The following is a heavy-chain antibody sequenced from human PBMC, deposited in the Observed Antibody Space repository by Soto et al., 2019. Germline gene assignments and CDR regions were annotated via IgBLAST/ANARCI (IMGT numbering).Heavy chain of an antibody. CDR3: ARLPGPLVSVLYIYPVDARETPSDVDV. D-gene: IGHD2-21*02. CDR1: GFTFSHYP. CDR2: VSFDGSNK. J-gene: IGHJ6*02. Sequence: QMQLVQSGGGVVQPGRSLRLSCAAFGFTFSHYPMHWVRQAPGKGLEWVAVVSFDGSNKYYRDSVKGRFTISKDNGKKTLYLQMNDLRHEDTAVYYCARLPGPLVSVLYIYPVDARETPSDVDVWGQGTSVTVSS. V-gene: IGHV3-30*03.